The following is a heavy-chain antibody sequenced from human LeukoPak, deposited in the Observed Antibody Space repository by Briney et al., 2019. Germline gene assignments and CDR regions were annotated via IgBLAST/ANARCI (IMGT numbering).Heavy chain of an antibody. V-gene: IGHV4-34*01. CDR1: GGSFSGYY. J-gene: IGHJ4*02. CDR2: INHSGST. Sequence: SETLSLTCAVYGGSFSGYYWSWIRQPPGKGLEWIGGINHSGSTNYNPSLKSRVTISVDTSKNQFSLKLSSVTAADTAVYYCARGRNWGQGTLVTVSS. CDR3: ARGRN.